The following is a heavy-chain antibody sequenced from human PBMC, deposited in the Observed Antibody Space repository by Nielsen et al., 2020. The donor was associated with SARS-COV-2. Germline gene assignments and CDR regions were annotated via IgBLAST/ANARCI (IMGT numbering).Heavy chain of an antibody. J-gene: IGHJ6*02. Sequence: SETLSLTCTVSGGSISSYYWSWIRQPPGKGLEWIGYIYYSGSTNYNPSLKSRVTISVDTSKNQFSLKLSSVTAADTAVYYCARSVYGSGSYYTAYGMDVWGQGTTVTVSS. CDR3: ARSVYGSGSYYTAYGMDV. CDR1: GGSISSYY. CDR2: IYYSGST. D-gene: IGHD3-10*01. V-gene: IGHV4-59*13.